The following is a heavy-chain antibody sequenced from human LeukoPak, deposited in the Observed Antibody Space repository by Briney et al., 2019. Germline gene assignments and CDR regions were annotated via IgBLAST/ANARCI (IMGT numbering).Heavy chain of an antibody. Sequence: GSLRLSCAASGFTFSDYYMSWIRQAPGKGLEWVSYISSSGSTIYHADSVKGRFTISRDNAKNSLYLQMNSLRAEDTAVYYCATPTGITMVRGVIIYWGQGTLVTVSS. CDR2: ISSSGSTI. D-gene: IGHD3-10*01. J-gene: IGHJ4*02. CDR1: GFTFSDYY. V-gene: IGHV3-11*04. CDR3: ATPTGITMVRGVIIY.